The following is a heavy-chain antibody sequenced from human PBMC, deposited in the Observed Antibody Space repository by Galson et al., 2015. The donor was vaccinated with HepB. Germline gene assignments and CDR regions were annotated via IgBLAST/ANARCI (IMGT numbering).Heavy chain of an antibody. V-gene: IGHV4-34*01. CDR3: ATGHVDNFDY. CDR1: GGAFSAYY. D-gene: IGHD2-8*02. J-gene: IGHJ4*02. CDR2: VHHSGGT. Sequence: SETLSLTCAVYGGAFSAYYWSWVRPPPGEGLEWVGEVHHSGGTAYRSSLPGRVTILVDTSQKEFSLTVTSVTAADTAVYYCATGHVDNFDYWGQGTPICVSS.